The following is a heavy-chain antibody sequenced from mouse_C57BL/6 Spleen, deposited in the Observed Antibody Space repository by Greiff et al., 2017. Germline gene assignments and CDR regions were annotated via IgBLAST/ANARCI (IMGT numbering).Heavy chain of an antibody. CDR1: GFTFSDYG. D-gene: IGHD2-4*01. J-gene: IGHJ2*01. CDR3: ARQESNLIYYDYARDY. Sequence: VESGGGLVKPGGSLKLSCAASGFTFSDYGMHWVRQAPEKGLEWVAYISSGSSTIYYADTVKGRFTISRDNAKNTLFLQMTSLRSEDTAMYYCARQESNLIYYDYARDYWGQGTTLTVSS. CDR2: ISSGSSTI. V-gene: IGHV5-17*01.